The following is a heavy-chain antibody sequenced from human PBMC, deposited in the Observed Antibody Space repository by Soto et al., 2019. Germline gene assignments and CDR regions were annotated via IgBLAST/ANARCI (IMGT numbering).Heavy chain of an antibody. D-gene: IGHD5-18*01. CDR1: GYTFTSYA. Sequence: QVQLVQSGAEVKKPGASVKVSCKASGYTFTSYAMHWVLQAPGQRLEWMGWINAGNGNTKSSQKFQGRVTITRDTSASTAYMELSSLRSEDTAVYYCASEVWDTAMVFDYWGQGTLVTVSS. J-gene: IGHJ4*02. V-gene: IGHV1-3*01. CDR2: INAGNGNT. CDR3: ASEVWDTAMVFDY.